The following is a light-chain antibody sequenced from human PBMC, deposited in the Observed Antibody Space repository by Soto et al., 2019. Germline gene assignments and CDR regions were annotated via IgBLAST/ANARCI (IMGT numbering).Light chain of an antibody. V-gene: IGKV3D-20*01. J-gene: IGKJ4*01. Sequence: ETVMTQSAATLSVSPGERTTLSCRASQSVNTNLAWYQQKPGLAPRLLIYDASSRATGIPDRFSGSGSGTDFTLTISRLEPEDIAVYYCQQYGSSPLTFGGGTKVDIK. CDR3: QQYGSSPLT. CDR2: DAS. CDR1: QSVNTN.